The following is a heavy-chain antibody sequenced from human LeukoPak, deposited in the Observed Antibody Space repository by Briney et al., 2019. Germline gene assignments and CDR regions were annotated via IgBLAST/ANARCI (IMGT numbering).Heavy chain of an antibody. CDR3: ARVEENWFDP. V-gene: IGHV4-34*01. J-gene: IGHJ5*02. CDR1: GGSISSYY. Sequence: PSETLSLTCTVSGGSISSYYWSWIRQPPGKGLEWIGEINHSGSTNYNPSLKSRVTISVDTSKNQFSLKLSSVTAADTAVYYCARVEENWFDPWGQGTLVTVSS. D-gene: IGHD3-3*01. CDR2: INHSGST.